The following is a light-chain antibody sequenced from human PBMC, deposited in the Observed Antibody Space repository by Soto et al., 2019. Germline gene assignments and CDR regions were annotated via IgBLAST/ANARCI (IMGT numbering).Light chain of an antibody. CDR1: QSVSSS. Sequence: PGERATLSCRASQSVSSSLAWYQQKPGQAPRLLIYDASNRTTGIPARFSGSGSGTDFTLTISSLEPEDFAVYYCQQRSNWLTFGGGTTGDIK. V-gene: IGKV3-11*01. J-gene: IGKJ4*01. CDR3: QQRSNWLT. CDR2: DAS.